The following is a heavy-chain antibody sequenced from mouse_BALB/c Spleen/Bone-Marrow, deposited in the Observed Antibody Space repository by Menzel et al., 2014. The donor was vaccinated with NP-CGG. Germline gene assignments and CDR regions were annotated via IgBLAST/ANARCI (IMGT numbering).Heavy chain of an antibody. Sequence: EVKLVDSGGGLVKPGGSLKLSCAASGFAFSSYDMSWVRQTPEKRLEWVATISSGGSYTYYPDSVKGRFTISRDNARNTLYLQMSSLRSEDTALYYCVRRVQLDYWGQGTTLTVSS. CDR3: VRRVQLDY. V-gene: IGHV5-9*02. CDR1: GFAFSSYD. J-gene: IGHJ2*01. CDR2: ISSGGSYT.